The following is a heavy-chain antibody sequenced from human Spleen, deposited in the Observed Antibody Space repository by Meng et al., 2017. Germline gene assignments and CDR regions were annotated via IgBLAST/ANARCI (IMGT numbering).Heavy chain of an antibody. CDR2: IDWDDDK. CDR1: GFSLSTNGMH. Sequence: SGPTLVKPTQTLTLTCTFSGFSLSTNGMHVSWIRQPPGKALEWLARIDWDDDKFYTTSLKTRLTISKDTSKNQVVLTMSNMDPVDTATYYCARGTGGWYSALDYWGQGTLVTVSS. D-gene: IGHD6-19*01. V-gene: IGHV2-70*04. CDR3: ARGTGGWYSALDY. J-gene: IGHJ4*02.